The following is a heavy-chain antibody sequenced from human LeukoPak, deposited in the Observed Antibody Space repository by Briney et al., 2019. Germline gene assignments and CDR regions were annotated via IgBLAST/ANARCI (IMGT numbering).Heavy chain of an antibody. CDR2: ISAYNGNT. J-gene: IGHJ5*02. Sequence: GASVKVSCKASGYTFTSYGISWVRQAPGQGGEWMGWISAYNGNTNYAQKLQGRVPMTPHTSTSTAYMELRSLRSDDTAVYYCARDRSDCSSTSCYTRAGGNWFDPWGQGTLVTVSS. CDR1: GYTFTSYG. CDR3: ARDRSDCSSTSCYTRAGGNWFDP. V-gene: IGHV1-18*01. D-gene: IGHD2-2*02.